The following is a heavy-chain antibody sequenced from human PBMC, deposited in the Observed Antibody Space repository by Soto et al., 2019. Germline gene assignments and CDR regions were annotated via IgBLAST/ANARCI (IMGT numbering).Heavy chain of an antibody. CDR1: GYIFSDYY. J-gene: IGHJ4*01. Sequence: QGQLVESGGGLVQPGVSLRLSCAASGYIFSDYYMTWIRQAQGTGLEWVSYISTSVTIISSADSVKGRFTISRDDAKNSLYLQMNSLIADDTAIYYCARAGVSGWSLDYWGNGTLVTVSS. CDR3: ARAGVSGWSLDY. D-gene: IGHD6-19*01. V-gene: IGHV3-11*01. CDR2: ISTSVTII.